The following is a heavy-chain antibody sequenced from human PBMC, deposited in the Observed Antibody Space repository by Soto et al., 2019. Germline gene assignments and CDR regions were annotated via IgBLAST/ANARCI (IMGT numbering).Heavy chain of an antibody. CDR3: ARRYGGTFDY. CDR2: IYYSGST. CDR1: GGSISSYY. D-gene: IGHD2-15*01. Sequence: QVQLQESGPGLVKPSETLSLTCTVSGGSISSYYWNWIRQPPGKGLEWIGYIYYSGSTNYNPSLKSRVTISGDTSKNQFSLKLSSVAAADTAVYYCARRYGGTFDYWGQGTLVTVSS. J-gene: IGHJ4*02. V-gene: IGHV4-59*08.